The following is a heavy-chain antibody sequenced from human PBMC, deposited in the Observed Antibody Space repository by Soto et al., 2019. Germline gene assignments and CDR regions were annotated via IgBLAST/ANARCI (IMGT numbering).Heavy chain of an antibody. V-gene: IGHV3-23*01. J-gene: IGHJ4*02. D-gene: IGHD3-22*01. CDR3: AKDTLNLGNLTMIVVVIMGYFDY. CDR2: ISGSGGST. Sequence: EVQLLESGGGLVQPGGSLRLSCAASGFTFSSYAMSWVRQAPGKGLEWVSAISGSGGSTYYADSVKGRFTISRDNSKNALYLQMNSLRAEDTAVYYCAKDTLNLGNLTMIVVVIMGYFDYWGQGTLVTVSS. CDR1: GFTFSSYA.